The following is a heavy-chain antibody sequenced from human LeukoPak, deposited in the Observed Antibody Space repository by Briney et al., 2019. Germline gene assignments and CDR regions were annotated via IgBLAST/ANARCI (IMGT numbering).Heavy chain of an antibody. D-gene: IGHD6-13*01. J-gene: IGHJ5*02. CDR3: AKDTRAAGTRWFDP. Sequence: GGSLRLPCAASGFTFSSYAMSWVRQAPGKGLEWVSAISGSGGSTYYADSVKGRFTISRDNSKNTLYLQMNSLRAEDTAVYYCAKDTRAAGTRWFDPWGQGTLVTVSS. CDR1: GFTFSSYA. CDR2: ISGSGGST. V-gene: IGHV3-23*01.